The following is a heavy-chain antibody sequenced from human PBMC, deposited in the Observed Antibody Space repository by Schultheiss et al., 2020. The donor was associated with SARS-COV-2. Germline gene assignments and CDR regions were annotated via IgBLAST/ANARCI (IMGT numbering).Heavy chain of an antibody. V-gene: IGHV4-39*01. D-gene: IGHD3-22*01. CDR3: ARHGSSGYYLDY. CDR2: IYYSGST. J-gene: IGHJ4*02. CDR1: GGSISSSSYY. Sequence: SQTLSLTCTVSGGSISSSSYYWGWIRQPPGKGLEWIGYIYYSGSTYYNPSLKSRVTISVDTSKNQFSLKLSSVTAADTAVYYCARHGSSGYYLDYWGQGTLVTVSS.